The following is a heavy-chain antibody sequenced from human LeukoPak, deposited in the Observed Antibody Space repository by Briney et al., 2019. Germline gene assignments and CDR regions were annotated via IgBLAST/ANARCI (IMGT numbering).Heavy chain of an antibody. Sequence: SETLSLTCAVYGGSFSGYYWSWIRQPPGKGLEWIGEINHSGSTNYNPSLKSRVTISVDTSKNQFSLKLSSVTAADTAVYYCARRRVAVAGRPNWFDPWGQGTLATVSS. J-gene: IGHJ5*02. V-gene: IGHV4-34*01. CDR3: ARRRVAVAGRPNWFDP. CDR1: GGSFSGYY. D-gene: IGHD6-19*01. CDR2: INHSGST.